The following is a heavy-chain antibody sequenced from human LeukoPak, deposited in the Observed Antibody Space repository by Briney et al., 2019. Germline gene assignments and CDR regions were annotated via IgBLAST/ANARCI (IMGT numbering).Heavy chain of an antibody. D-gene: IGHD2-15*01. V-gene: IGHV4-34*01. CDR1: GGSFSGYY. CDR3: AREEKYCSGGSCYSVSLFNY. J-gene: IGHJ4*02. CDR2: INHSGST. Sequence: KPSETLSLTCAVYGGSFSGYYWSWIRQPPGKGLEWIGEINHSGSTNYNPSLKSRVTMSVDTSKNQFSLKLSSVTAADTAVYYCAREEKYCSGGSCYSVSLFNYWGQGTLVTVSS.